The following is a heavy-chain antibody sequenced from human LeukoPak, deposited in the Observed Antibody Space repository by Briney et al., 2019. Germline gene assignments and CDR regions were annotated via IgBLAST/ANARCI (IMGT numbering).Heavy chain of an antibody. Sequence: PSETLSLTCAVYIDSFSNYHWNWIRQTPAKGLEWIGEVNESGGTNISPSLRSRVILSVDTSKNQFSLKLISVTVADTAVYYCARGQGATVPQVGKNWFDPWGQGTRVTVSS. D-gene: IGHD1-26*01. V-gene: IGHV4-34*01. CDR1: IDSFSNYH. CDR3: ARGQGATVPQVGKNWFDP. J-gene: IGHJ5*02. CDR2: VNESGGT.